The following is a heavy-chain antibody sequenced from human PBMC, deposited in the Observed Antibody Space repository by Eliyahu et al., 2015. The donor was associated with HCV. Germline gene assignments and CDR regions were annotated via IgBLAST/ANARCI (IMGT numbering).Heavy chain of an antibody. Sequence: EVQLLESGGGLVQPGGSLRLSCAASGFTFXSYAMSWVRQGPGKGVGWVSAISGSGGSTYYADSVKGRFTISRDNSKNTLYLQMNSLRAEDTAVYYCAKSWGGYSGYDYLHWGQGTLVTVSS. CDR2: ISGSGGST. CDR3: AKSWGGYSGYDYLH. J-gene: IGHJ4*02. D-gene: IGHD5-12*01. CDR1: GFTFXSYA. V-gene: IGHV3-23*01.